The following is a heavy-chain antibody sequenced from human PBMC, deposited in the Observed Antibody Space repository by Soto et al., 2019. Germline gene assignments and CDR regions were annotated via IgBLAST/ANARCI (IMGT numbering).Heavy chain of an antibody. D-gene: IGHD6-13*01. J-gene: IGHJ6*02. CDR1: GYTFTIYD. V-gene: IGHV1-8*01. Sequence: ASVKVSCKASGYTFTIYDINWVRQATGQGLEWMGWMNPNSGNTGYAQKFQGRVTMTEDTSTDTAYMELSSLRSEDTAVYYCATATGIAAAGAPEKGFYYYYYGMDVWGQGTTVTVSS. CDR2: MNPNSGNT. CDR3: ATATGIAAAGAPEKGFYYYYYGMDV.